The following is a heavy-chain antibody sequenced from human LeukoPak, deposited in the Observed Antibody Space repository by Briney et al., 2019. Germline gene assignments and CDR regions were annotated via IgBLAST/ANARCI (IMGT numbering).Heavy chain of an antibody. V-gene: IGHV4-31*03. D-gene: IGHD3-22*01. J-gene: IGHJ4*02. CDR3: ARDSGMIVHY. CDR2: IYYSGST. Sequence: SQTLSLTCTVSGGSISSGGYYWSWIRQHPGKGLEWIGYIYYSGSTYYNPSLKSRFTISVDTSKNQFSLKLSSVTAADTAVYYCARDSGMIVHYWGQGTPVAVSS. CDR1: GGSISSGGYY.